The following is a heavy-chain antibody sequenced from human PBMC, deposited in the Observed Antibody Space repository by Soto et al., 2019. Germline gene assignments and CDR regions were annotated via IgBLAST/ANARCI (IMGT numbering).Heavy chain of an antibody. J-gene: IGHJ5*02. CDR3: ARGYCTTTICDPWFDP. Sequence: ASVKVSCKASGGTFSSYWIAWVRQMPGKGLEWMGIIYPGDSDTRYSPSFQGQVTISADKSITTAYLQWSSLKASDTAMYYCARGYCTTTICDPWFDPWGQGTLVTVSS. CDR2: IYPGDSDT. CDR1: GGTFSSYW. D-gene: IGHD2-2*01. V-gene: IGHV5-51*01.